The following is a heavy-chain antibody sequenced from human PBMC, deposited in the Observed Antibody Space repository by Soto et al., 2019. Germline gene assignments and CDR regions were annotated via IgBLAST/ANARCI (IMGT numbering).Heavy chain of an antibody. Sequence: EVQLLESGGGLIQPGGSLRLSCAASGFTFNRFAMNWVRQAPGEGLEWVSVISAGTGTTYYADSVKGRFTISRDNSPNTLYLQMNSLRAEDTAVCYCGERSSGHYYGYWGQGTLVTVSS. J-gene: IGHJ4*02. CDR2: ISAGTGTT. D-gene: IGHD3-22*01. CDR3: GERSSGHYYGY. CDR1: GFTFNRFA. V-gene: IGHV3-23*01.